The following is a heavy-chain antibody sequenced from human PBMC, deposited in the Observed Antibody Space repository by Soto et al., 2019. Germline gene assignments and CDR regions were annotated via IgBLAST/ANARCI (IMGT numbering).Heavy chain of an antibody. Sequence: EVQLLESGGGLVQPGGSLRLSCAASGFTFSTYAMSWVRQAPGKGLEWVSSITKSGYMSYADSMKGRFTISRDNAKNSLHLQMSGLSAEDTAVYYCARGGQYDSRGYYHPFDYWGQGTLVTVSS. V-gene: IGHV3-21*06. CDR1: GFTFSTYA. J-gene: IGHJ4*02. CDR3: ARGGQYDSRGYYHPFDY. D-gene: IGHD3-22*01. CDR2: ITKSGYM.